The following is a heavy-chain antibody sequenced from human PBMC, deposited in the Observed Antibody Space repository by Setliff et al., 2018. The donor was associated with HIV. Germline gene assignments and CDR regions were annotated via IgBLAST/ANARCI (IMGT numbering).Heavy chain of an antibody. Sequence: SETLSLTCVVSGYSISSGSYWGWIRQPPGKGLECIGNIYYSGSTSYNPSLKSRVTISVDTSKNQFSLKLSSVTAADTAVYYCARGRSRWTYYNYYYMDVWGKGTTVTVSS. D-gene: IGHD6-13*01. CDR2: IYYSGST. CDR1: GYSISSGSY. V-gene: IGHV4-38-2*01. CDR3: ARGRSRWTYYNYYYMDV. J-gene: IGHJ6*03.